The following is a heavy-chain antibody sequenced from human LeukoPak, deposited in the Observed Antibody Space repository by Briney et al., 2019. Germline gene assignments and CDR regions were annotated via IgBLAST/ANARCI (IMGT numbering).Heavy chain of an antibody. CDR3: ARVGGSGWPRGKFDY. CDR2: TYYRGST. J-gene: IGHJ4*02. D-gene: IGHD6-19*01. V-gene: IGHV4-39*07. Sequence: SETLSLTCTVSGGSISSSSYYWGWIRQPPGKGLEWIGNTYYRGSTYYNPSLNSRVTISVDTSKNQFSLKLNSVTAADTAVYYCARVGGSGWPRGKFDYWGQGTLVTVHS. CDR1: GGSISSSSYY.